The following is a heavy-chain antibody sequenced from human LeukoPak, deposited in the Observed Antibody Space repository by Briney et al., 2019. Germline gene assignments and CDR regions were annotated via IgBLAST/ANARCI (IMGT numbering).Heavy chain of an antibody. V-gene: IGHV4-59*12. CDR1: GGSISSYY. D-gene: IGHD3-10*01. CDR2: IYYSGST. J-gene: IGHJ4*02. CDR3: ARGRAQNYGSGSYTG. Sequence: PSETLSLTCTVSGGSISSYYWSWIRQPPGKGLEWIGYIYYSGSTNYNPSLKSRVTISVDTSKNQFSLKLSSVTAADTAVYYCARGRAQNYGSGSYTGWGQGTLVTVSS.